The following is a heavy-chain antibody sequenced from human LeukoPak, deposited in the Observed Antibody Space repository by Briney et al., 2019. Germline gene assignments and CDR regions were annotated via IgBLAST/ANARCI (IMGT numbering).Heavy chain of an antibody. J-gene: IGHJ4*02. CDR1: GGSISSTNYY. D-gene: IGHD6-19*01. CDR2: IYYSGST. Sequence: PSETLSLTCTGSGGSISSTNYYWGWIRQPPGKGLEWIGSIYYSGSTYYNPSLKSRVTISVDTSKNQFSLKLSSVTAADTAVFYCATSGWYLLPGIYWGQGTLVTVSS. V-gene: IGHV4-39*01. CDR3: ATSGWYLLPGIY.